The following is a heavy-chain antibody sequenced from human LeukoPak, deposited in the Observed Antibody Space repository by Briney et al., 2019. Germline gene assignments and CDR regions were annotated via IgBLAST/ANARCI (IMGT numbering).Heavy chain of an antibody. CDR1: GFTFSSYA. V-gene: IGHV3-64*01. J-gene: IGHJ4*02. CDR2: ISSNGGST. Sequence: GGSLRLSCAASGFTFSSYAMHWVRQAPGKGLEYVSAISSNGGSTYYANSVKGRFTISRDNSKNTLYLQMGSLRAEDMAVYYCARADYGSGSFDYWLQGTLVTVSS. D-gene: IGHD3-10*01. CDR3: ARADYGSGSFDY.